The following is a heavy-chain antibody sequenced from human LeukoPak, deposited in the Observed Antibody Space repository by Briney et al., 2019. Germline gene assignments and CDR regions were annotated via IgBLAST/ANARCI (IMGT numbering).Heavy chain of an antibody. J-gene: IGHJ6*02. Sequence: APVTVSCKASGYTFTGYYMHWVRQAPGQGLEWMGWINPNSGGTNYAQKFQGRVTMTRDTSISTAYMELSRLRSDDTAVYYCARTRSFGGPYGMDVWGQGTTVTVSS. CDR1: GYTFTGYY. D-gene: IGHD3-16*01. V-gene: IGHV1-2*02. CDR2: INPNSGGT. CDR3: ARTRSFGGPYGMDV.